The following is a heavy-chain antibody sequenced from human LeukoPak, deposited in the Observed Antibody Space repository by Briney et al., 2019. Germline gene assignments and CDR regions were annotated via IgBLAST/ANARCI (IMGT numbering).Heavy chain of an antibody. CDR1: GFAFDDFN. CDR3: AKGMYYYDSSGYPIEH. V-gene: IGHV3-21*01. Sequence: GGSLRLSCAASGFAFDDFNMGWVRQIPGKGLEWVSSISSSSSYIYYADSVKGRFTISRDNAKNSLYLQVNSLRAEDTAVYYCAKGMYYYDSSGYPIEHWGQGTLVTVSS. J-gene: IGHJ1*01. CDR2: ISSSSSYI. D-gene: IGHD3-22*01.